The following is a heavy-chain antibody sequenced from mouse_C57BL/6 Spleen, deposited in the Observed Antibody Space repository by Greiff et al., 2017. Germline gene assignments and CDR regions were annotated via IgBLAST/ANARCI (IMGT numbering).Heavy chain of an antibody. V-gene: IGHV5-4*01. CDR2: ISDGGSYT. CDR1: GFTFSSYA. J-gene: IGHJ4*01. Sequence: EVKLVESGGGLVKPGGSLKLSCAASGFTFSSYAMSWVRQTPEKRLEWVATISDGGSYTYYPDNVKGRFTISRDNAKNNLYLQMSHLKSEDTSMYYCARDGNHAMDYWGQGTSVTVSS. CDR3: ARDGNHAMDY. D-gene: IGHD2-1*01.